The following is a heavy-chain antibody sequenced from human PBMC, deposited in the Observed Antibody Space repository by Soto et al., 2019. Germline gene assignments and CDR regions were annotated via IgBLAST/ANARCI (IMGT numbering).Heavy chain of an antibody. CDR1: GFSFSTYA. J-gene: IGHJ4*02. D-gene: IGHD2-15*01. CDR2: ISSAGGST. Sequence: GGSLRLSCTPSGFSFSTYAMSWVRQAPGKGLEWVSAISSAGGSTYYADSVKGRFTISRDNSKNTLYLQMNSLRAEDTALYYCAKRVSAATHFFDSWGQGTLVTVSS. V-gene: IGHV3-23*01. CDR3: AKRVSAATHFFDS.